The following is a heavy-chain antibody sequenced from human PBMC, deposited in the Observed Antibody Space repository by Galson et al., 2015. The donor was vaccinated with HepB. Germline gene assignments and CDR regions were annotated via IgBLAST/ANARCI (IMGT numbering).Heavy chain of an antibody. CDR3: ARSYYYDSSGHYPFDY. V-gene: IGHV3-53*01. Sequence: LRLSCAASEFTVRGNYMSWVRQAPGKGLEWVSTISSGGGTYYADSVKGRFTISRDNSENTVNLQMNSLRAEDTAVYYCARSYYYDSSGHYPFDYWGQGTLVTVSS. CDR1: EFTVRGNY. J-gene: IGHJ4*02. D-gene: IGHD3-22*01. CDR2: ISSGGGT.